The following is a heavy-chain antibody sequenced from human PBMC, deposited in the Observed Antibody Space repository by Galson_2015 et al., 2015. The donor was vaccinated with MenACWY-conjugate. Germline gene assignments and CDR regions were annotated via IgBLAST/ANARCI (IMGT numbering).Heavy chain of an antibody. V-gene: IGHV3-7*03. CDR2: IKEDGSVK. CDR1: GFTFTDFW. CDR3: ATSSAAAGSS. D-gene: IGHD6-13*01. Sequence: SLRLPCAASGFTFTDFWMSWVRQAPGKGLEWVANIKEDGSVKYYLDSVRGRFTISRDNAKNSLYLQMNSLRADDTAVYYCATSSAAAGSSWGQGTLVTVSS. J-gene: IGHJ4*02.